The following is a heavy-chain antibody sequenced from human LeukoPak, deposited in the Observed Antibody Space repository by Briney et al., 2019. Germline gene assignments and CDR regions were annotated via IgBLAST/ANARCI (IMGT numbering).Heavy chain of an antibody. V-gene: IGHV4-59*01. CDR3: ARDNWNYGSSMDV. J-gene: IGHJ6*02. CDR2: IYYSGST. D-gene: IGHD1-7*01. Sequence: SETLSLTCAVYGGSFSSYYWSWIRQPPGKGLEWIGYIYYSGSTNYNPSLKSRVTISVDTSRNQFSLKLSSVTAADTAVYYCARDNWNYGSSMDVWGQGTTVIVSS. CDR1: GGSFSSYY.